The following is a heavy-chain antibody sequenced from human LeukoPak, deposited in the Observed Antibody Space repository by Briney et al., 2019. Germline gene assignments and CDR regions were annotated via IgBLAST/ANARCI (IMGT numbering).Heavy chain of an antibody. CDR1: GFTFSNYW. Sequence: PGGSLRLSCAASGFTFSNYWMSWVRQAPGKGLEWVANIKQDGSGKYYVDSVKGRFTISRDNAKNSLYLQMNSLRAEDTAVYYCARFADYYYMDVWGKGTTVTVSS. CDR3: ARFADYYYMDV. J-gene: IGHJ6*03. V-gene: IGHV3-7*01. CDR2: IKQDGSGK.